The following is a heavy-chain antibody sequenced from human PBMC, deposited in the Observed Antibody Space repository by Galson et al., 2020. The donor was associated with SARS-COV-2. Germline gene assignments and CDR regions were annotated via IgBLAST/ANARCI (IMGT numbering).Heavy chain of an antibody. Sequence: SGPTLVKPTQTLTLTCTFSGFSLSTSGMCVSWIRQPPGKALEWLARIAWDDDKYYSTSLKTRLTISKDTSKNQVVLTMTNMDPVDTATYYCARTTYDILTGYYIAGDYWGQGTLVTVSS. CDR1: GFSLSTSGMC. CDR3: ARTTYDILTGYYIAGDY. D-gene: IGHD3-9*01. V-gene: IGHV2-70*11. CDR2: IAWDDDK. J-gene: IGHJ4*02.